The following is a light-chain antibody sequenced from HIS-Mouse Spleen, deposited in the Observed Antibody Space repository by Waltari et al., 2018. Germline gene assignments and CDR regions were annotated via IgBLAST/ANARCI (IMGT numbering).Light chain of an antibody. V-gene: IGLV1-44*01. CDR1: CSNIGRNT. CDR2: SNN. CDR3: AAWDDSLNGWV. J-gene: IGLJ3*02. Sequence: QSVLTQPPSASGTPGQRVTISCSGSCSNIGRNTVTWYQQLPGTAPKLLIYSNNQRPSGVPDRFSGSKSGTSAALAISGLQSEDEADYYCAAWDDSLNGWVFGGGTKLTVL.